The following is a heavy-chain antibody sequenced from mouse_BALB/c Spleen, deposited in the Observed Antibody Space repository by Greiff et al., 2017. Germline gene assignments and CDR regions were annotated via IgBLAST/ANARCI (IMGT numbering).Heavy chain of an antibody. Sequence: DVQLQESGPGLVKPSQSLSLTCTVTGYSITSDYAWNWIRQFPGNKLEWMGYISYSGSTSYNPSLKSRISITRDTSKNQFFLQLNSVTTEDTATYYCARSGYDAMDYWGQGTSVTVSS. V-gene: IGHV3-2*02. J-gene: IGHJ4*01. CDR3: ARSGYDAMDY. CDR1: GYSITSDYA. CDR2: ISYSGST.